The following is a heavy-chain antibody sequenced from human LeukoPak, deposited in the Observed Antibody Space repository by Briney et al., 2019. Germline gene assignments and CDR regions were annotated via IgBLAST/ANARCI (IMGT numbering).Heavy chain of an antibody. Sequence: GGSLRLSCAASGFTFSSYAMSWVRQAPGKGLEWVSAISGSGGSTYYADSVKGRFTISRDNSKNTLYLQMNSLRAEDTVVYYCAKGYDASGYYPNWFDPWGQGTLVTVSS. CDR1: GFTFSSYA. D-gene: IGHD3-22*01. CDR2: ISGSGGST. CDR3: AKGYDASGYYPNWFDP. V-gene: IGHV3-23*01. J-gene: IGHJ5*02.